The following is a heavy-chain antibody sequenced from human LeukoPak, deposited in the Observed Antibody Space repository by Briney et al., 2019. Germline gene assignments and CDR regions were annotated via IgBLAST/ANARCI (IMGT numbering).Heavy chain of an antibody. Sequence: GGSLRLSCTASGFTFGDYAMSWVRQAPGKGLEWVGFIRSKAYGGTTEYAASVKGRFTISRDDSKGIAYLQMNSLKTEDTAVYCCTRDHRGYYDSSGQFDYWGQGTLVTVSS. CDR3: TRDHRGYYDSSGQFDY. CDR1: GFTFGDYA. D-gene: IGHD3-22*01. V-gene: IGHV3-49*04. J-gene: IGHJ4*02. CDR2: IRSKAYGGTT.